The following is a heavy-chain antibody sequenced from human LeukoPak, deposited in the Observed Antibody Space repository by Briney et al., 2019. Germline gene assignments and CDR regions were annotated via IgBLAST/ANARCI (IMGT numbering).Heavy chain of an antibody. CDR3: ARSFRGYSQGYYYYAMDV. CDR1: GGSISSYF. V-gene: IGHV4-59*01. D-gene: IGHD5-18*01. Sequence: PSETLSLTCTVSGGSISSYFWSWIRKSPGKGLEWIGLMYHSGSTNYNPSLKSRVIMSQDTSTNQFSLQVNSVTAADSAVYYCARSFRGYSQGYYYYAMDVWGQGTTVTVFS. CDR2: MYHSGST. J-gene: IGHJ6*02.